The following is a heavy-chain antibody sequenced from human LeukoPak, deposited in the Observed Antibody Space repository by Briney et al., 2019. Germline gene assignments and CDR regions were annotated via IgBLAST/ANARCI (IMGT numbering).Heavy chain of an antibody. CDR1: GGSISTYY. V-gene: IGHV4-59*01. J-gene: IGHJ1*01. Sequence: SETLSLTCTVSGGSISTYYWNWIRQPPGKGLEWIGYIYHSGSTNYNPSLQSRVTITVDTSKNQFSLNLNSVTTADTAVYYCARGGAARLHFQNWGQGTLVTVSS. D-gene: IGHD6-6*01. CDR3: ARGGAARLHFQN. CDR2: IYHSGST.